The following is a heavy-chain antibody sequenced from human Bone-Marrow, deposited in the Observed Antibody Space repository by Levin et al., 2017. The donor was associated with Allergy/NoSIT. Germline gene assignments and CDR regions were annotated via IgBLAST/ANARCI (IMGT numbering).Heavy chain of an antibody. J-gene: IGHJ4*02. V-gene: IGHV1-18*01. Sequence: ASVKVSCKASGYIFTSYGISWVRQAPGQGLEWMGWISAYDDNTNYAQNLQGRVTMTTDTSTSTAYMELRSLRSDDTAVYYCARATKIRVQDGGSTDRGPLFDYWGQGTLVTVSS. D-gene: IGHD1-1*01. CDR2: ISAYDDNT. CDR3: ARATKIRVQDGGSTDRGPLFDY. CDR1: GYIFTSYG.